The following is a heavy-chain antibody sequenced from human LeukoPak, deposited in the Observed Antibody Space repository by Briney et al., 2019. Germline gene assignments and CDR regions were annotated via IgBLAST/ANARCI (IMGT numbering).Heavy chain of an antibody. D-gene: IGHD6-13*01. CDR2: INPNSGGT. V-gene: IGHV1-2*06. CDR3: ARAISISSYYFDY. Sequence: ASVKVSCKASGYTFTDYYMHWVRQAPGQGLEWMGRINPNSGGTNYAQKFQGRVTMTRDTSISTAYMELSRLRSDDTAVYYCARAISISSYYFDYWGQGTLVTVSS. CDR1: GYTFTDYY. J-gene: IGHJ4*02.